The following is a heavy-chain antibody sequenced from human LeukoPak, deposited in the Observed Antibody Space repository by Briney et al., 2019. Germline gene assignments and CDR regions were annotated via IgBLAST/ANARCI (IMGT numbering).Heavy chain of an antibody. CDR1: GGSFSGYY. J-gene: IGHJ4*02. CDR2: INHNGNT. CDR3: AREAPVDYGDYFDY. V-gene: IGHV4-34*01. Sequence: SETLSLTCAVYGGSFSGYYWSWIRQPPGKGLEWIGEINHNGNTNYNPSLKSRVTISVDTSKNQFSLKVSSVTAADSAVYYCAREAPVDYGDYFDYWGQGTLVTVSS. D-gene: IGHD4-17*01.